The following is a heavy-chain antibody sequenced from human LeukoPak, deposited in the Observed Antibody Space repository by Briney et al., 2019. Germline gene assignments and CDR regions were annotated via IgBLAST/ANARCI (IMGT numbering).Heavy chain of an antibody. Sequence: SETLSLTCTVSGDSISNYYWSWIRQPPGKGLEWIGYIYYSGSTNYNPSLRSRVTVSVDTSKNQFSLKLSSVTAADTAVYYCARQGSSGNTCFYAFDIWGQGTMVTVSS. CDR1: GDSISNYY. CDR3: ARQGSSGNTCFYAFDI. J-gene: IGHJ3*02. CDR2: IYYSGST. D-gene: IGHD2-2*01. V-gene: IGHV4-59*08.